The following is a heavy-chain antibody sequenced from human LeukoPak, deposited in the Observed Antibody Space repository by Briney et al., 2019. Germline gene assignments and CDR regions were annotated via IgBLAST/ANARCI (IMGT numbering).Heavy chain of an antibody. CDR3: ARGGIAAAGPFDY. CDR1: GYTFTSYD. Sequence: ASVKVSCKASGYTFTSYDINWVRQATGQGLEWMGWMNPNSGNTGYAQKFQGRVTITRNTSISTAYMELSSLRPEDTAVYYCARGGIAAAGPFDYWGQGTLVTVSS. V-gene: IGHV1-8*03. CDR2: MNPNSGNT. J-gene: IGHJ4*02. D-gene: IGHD6-13*01.